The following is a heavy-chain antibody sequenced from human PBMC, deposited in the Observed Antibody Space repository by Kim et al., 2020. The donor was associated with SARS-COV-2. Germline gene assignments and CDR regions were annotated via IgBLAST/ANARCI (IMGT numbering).Heavy chain of an antibody. CDR3: AREAVADCSGGSCYSAKFDY. V-gene: IGHV4-59*01. CDR1: GGSISSYY. Sequence: SETLSLTCTVSGGSISSYYWSWIRQPPGKGLEWIGYIYYSGSTNYNPSLKSRVTISVDTSKNQFSLKLSSVTAADTAVYYCAREAVADCSGGSCYSAKFDYWGQGTLVTVSS. CDR2: IYYSGST. J-gene: IGHJ4*02. D-gene: IGHD2-15*01.